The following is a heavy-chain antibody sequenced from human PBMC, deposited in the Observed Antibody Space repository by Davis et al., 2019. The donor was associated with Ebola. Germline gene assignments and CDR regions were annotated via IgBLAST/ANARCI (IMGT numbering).Heavy chain of an antibody. Sequence: PGGSLRLSCKGSGYSFTSYWIGWVRQMPGKGLEWMGIIYPGDSDTRYSPSFQGQVTISADKSISTAYLQWSSLKASDTAMYYCARPRTPYHVTGGSENWGQGTLVTVSS. J-gene: IGHJ4*02. V-gene: IGHV5-51*01. CDR3: ARPRTPYHVTGGSEN. D-gene: IGHD1-1*01. CDR1: GYSFTSYW. CDR2: IYPGDSDT.